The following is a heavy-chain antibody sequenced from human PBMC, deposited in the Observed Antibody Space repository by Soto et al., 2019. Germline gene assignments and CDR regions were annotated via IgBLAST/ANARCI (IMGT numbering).Heavy chain of an antibody. V-gene: IGHV1-18*04. CDR1: DDTFVTYG. CDR3: TREVVLGGVIDNAY. D-gene: IGHD3-16*02. Sequence: ASVKVSCKASDDTFVTYGITWVRQAPGQGLEWMGWISAYYGTTDYAQKFQGRVTVTRDTSTGTAFMELRSLRSDDTAVYYCTREVVLGGVIDNAYWGQGTLVTVSS. CDR2: ISAYYGTT. J-gene: IGHJ4*02.